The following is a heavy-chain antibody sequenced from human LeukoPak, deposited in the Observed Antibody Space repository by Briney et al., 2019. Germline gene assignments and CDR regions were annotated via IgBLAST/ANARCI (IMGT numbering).Heavy chain of an antibody. J-gene: IGHJ4*02. D-gene: IGHD4-17*01. CDR3: ASGTFDVYGDYDSGDYFDH. CDR1: GASISSSSSS. Sequence: SETLSLTCTVSGASISSSSSSWGWVRQPPGKGPEWSGSIYYSGLTYDNPSIKSRGSISVDPSKSHFSLKVSSVTAAATAVYYCASGTFDVYGDYDSGDYFDHWGQGTLVTVSS. CDR2: IYYSGLT. V-gene: IGHV4-39*02.